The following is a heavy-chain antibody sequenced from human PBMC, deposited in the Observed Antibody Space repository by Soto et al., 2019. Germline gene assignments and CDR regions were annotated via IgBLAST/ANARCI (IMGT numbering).Heavy chain of an antibody. CDR3: ARLAMATRRGYYGMDV. J-gene: IGHJ6*02. D-gene: IGHD5-12*01. Sequence: PGESLKISCKGSGFSSTHWIGWGRQMPGKGLEWMGIIYPGDSDPRYSPSFQGQVTISADKSINTAYLQWSSLKASDTAMYYCARLAMATRRGYYGMDVWGQGTTVTVSS. V-gene: IGHV5-51*01. CDR1: GFSSTHW. CDR2: IYPGDSDP.